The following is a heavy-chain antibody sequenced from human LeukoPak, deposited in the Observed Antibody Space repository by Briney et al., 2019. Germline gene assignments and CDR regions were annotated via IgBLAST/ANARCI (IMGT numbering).Heavy chain of an antibody. Sequence: GGSLRLSCAASGFTFSGSAMHWVRQASGKGLEWVGRIRSKANSYATAYAASVKGRFTISRDDSKNTAYLQMNSLKTEDTAVYYCTRHSQQLVGLDYWGQGTLVTVSS. D-gene: IGHD6-13*01. CDR1: GFTFSGSA. CDR2: IRSKANSYAT. V-gene: IGHV3-73*01. J-gene: IGHJ4*02. CDR3: TRHSQQLVGLDY.